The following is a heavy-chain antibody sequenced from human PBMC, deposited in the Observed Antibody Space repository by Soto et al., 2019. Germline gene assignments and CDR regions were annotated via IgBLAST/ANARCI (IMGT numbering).Heavy chain of an antibody. CDR2: IDPSDTQT. J-gene: IGHJ4*02. D-gene: IGHD5-18*01. Sequence: GESLKISCKGSGYSFAGYWITWVRQKPGKGLEWMGRIDPSDTQTYYSPSFRGHVTISATKSITTVFLQWSSLRASDTAMYYCARQIYGSDTGPNFQYYFDSWGQGTPVTVSS. CDR1: GYSFAGYW. V-gene: IGHV5-10-1*01. CDR3: ARQIYGSDTGPNFQYYFDS.